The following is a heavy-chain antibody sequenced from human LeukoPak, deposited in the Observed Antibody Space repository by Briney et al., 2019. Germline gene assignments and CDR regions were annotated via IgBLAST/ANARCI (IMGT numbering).Heavy chain of an antibody. J-gene: IGHJ6*03. CDR2: IYTSGST. Sequence: PSETLSLTCTVSGGSISSYYWSWIRQPPGKGLEWIGYIYTSGSTNYNPSLKSRVTISVDTSKNQFSLKLSSVTAADTAVYYCARHANFNGPLGYYYYMDVWGKGTTVTVSS. V-gene: IGHV4-4*09. CDR1: GGSISSYY. CDR3: ARHANFNGPLGYYYYMDV. D-gene: IGHD6-6*01.